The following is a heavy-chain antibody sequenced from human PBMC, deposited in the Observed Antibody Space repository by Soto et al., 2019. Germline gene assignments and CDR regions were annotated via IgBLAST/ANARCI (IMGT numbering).Heavy chain of an antibody. Sequence: QVQLVQSGAEVKKPGASVKVSCKASGYTFTSYDINWVRQATGQGLEWMGWMNPNSGNTGYAQKFQGRVTMTRDTXIXXXXXXXXXXXSXDTAVYYCARGKSLENWGQGTLVTVSS. CDR2: MNPNSGNT. D-gene: IGHD1-1*01. CDR3: ARGKSLEN. V-gene: IGHV1-8*01. J-gene: IGHJ4*02. CDR1: GYTFTSYD.